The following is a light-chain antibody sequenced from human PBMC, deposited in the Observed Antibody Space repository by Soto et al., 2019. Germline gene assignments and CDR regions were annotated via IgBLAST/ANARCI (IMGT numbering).Light chain of an antibody. CDR3: QQYGSSPRT. J-gene: IGKJ1*01. V-gene: IGKV3-20*01. CDR1: QSVNNY. CDR2: DAS. Sequence: EVVMTQSPATLSLSPGERATLSCRASQSVNNYLHWYQQRPGQAPRLLIFDASNRATGIPPRFSGSGSATDFTLTISRLEPEDFAVYYCQQYGSSPRTFGQGTKVDIK.